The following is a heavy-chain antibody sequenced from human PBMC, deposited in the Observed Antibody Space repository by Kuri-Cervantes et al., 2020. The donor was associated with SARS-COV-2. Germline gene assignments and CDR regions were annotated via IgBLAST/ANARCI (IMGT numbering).Heavy chain of an antibody. V-gene: IGHV1-2*02. Sequence: ASVKVSCKSSGYTFTSYGISWVRQAPGQGLEWMGWINPNSGGTNYAQKFQGRVTMTRDTSISTAYMELSRLRSDDTAVYYCARALNDFWSCYYSSWYFDLWGRGTLVTVSS. D-gene: IGHD3-3*01. J-gene: IGHJ2*01. CDR2: INPNSGGT. CDR1: GYTFTSYG. CDR3: ARALNDFWSCYYSSWYFDL.